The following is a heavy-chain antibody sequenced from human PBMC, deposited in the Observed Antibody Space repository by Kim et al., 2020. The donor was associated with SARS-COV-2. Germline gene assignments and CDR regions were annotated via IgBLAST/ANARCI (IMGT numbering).Heavy chain of an antibody. V-gene: IGHV1-24*01. CDR1: GYTLTDLP. J-gene: IGHJ4*02. CDR2: FDPEEDET. Sequence: ASVKVSCKVSGYTLTDLPVHWVRQAPGRGLEWMGSFDPEEDETIYAQSFQGRVAMTEDASTDTAYMELSRLRSEDTAVYFCATEVRRYTTSWYERVPIDSWGQGTLVTVSS. D-gene: IGHD5-12*01. CDR3: ATEVRRYTTSWYERVPIDS.